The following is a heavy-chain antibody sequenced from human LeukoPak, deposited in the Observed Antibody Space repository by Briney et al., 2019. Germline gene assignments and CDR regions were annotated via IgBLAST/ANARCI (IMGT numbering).Heavy chain of an antibody. CDR1: GYTFTSYA. J-gene: IGHJ3*02. V-gene: IGHV1-3*01. Sequence: GASVKVSCKASGYTFTSYAMHWVRQAPGQRLEWMGWINAGNGNTKYSQKFQGRVTITRDTSASTAYMELSSLRSEDTAVFYCARADGDSDLKDDACDIWGQGTIVAVSS. D-gene: IGHD2-21*02. CDR2: INAGNGNT. CDR3: ARADGDSDLKDDACDI.